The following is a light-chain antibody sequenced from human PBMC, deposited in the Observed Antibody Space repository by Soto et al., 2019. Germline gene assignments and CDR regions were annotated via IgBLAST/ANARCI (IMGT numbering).Light chain of an antibody. J-gene: IGLJ3*02. CDR3: CSYAGSYPWV. V-gene: IGLV2-11*01. CDR1: SSDVGSYNY. Sequence: QSALTQPRSVSGSPGQSVTLSCTGTSSDVGSYNYVSWYQQHPGKAPKLMIDDVNKRPSGVPDRFSGSRSGNTASLTISGLQAEDEADYYCCSYAGSYPWVFGGGTKLTVL. CDR2: DVN.